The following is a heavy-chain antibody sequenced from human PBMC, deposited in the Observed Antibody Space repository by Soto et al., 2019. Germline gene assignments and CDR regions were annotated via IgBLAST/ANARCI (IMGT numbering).Heavy chain of an antibody. CDR1: GGSISSGGYY. D-gene: IGHD6-13*01. CDR3: ARGIVAAAKLFDY. V-gene: IGHV4-31*03. J-gene: IGHJ4*02. Sequence: TLSLTCTVSGGSISSGGYYWSWIRQHPGKGLEWIGYIYYSGSTYYNPSLKSRVTISVDTSKNQFSLKLSSVTAADTAVYYCARGIVAAAKLFDYWGQGTLVTVSS. CDR2: IYYSGST.